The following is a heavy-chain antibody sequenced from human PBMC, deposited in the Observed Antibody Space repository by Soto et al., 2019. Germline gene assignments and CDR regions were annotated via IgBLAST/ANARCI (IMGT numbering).Heavy chain of an antibody. CDR3: ARKYSSGWYSAWYFDL. CDR2: ISAYNGNT. D-gene: IGHD6-19*01. J-gene: IGHJ2*01. Sequence: QVQLVQSGAEVKKPGASVKVSCKASGYTFTSYGISWVRQAPGQGLEWMGWISAYNGNTNYAQKLQGRVTMTTDPSTSTAHMELRSLRSDDTAVYYCARKYSSGWYSAWYFDLWGRGTLVTVSS. CDR1: GYTFTSYG. V-gene: IGHV1-18*01.